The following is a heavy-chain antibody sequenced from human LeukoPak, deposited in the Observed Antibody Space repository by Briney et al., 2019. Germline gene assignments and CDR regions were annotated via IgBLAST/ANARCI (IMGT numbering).Heavy chain of an antibody. Sequence: SETLSLTCTVSGGSISSYYWGWIRQPPGKGLEWIGSIYYSGSTYYNPSLKSRVTISVDTSKNQFSLKLSSVTAADTAVYYCARGGIAAAGPRHFDYWGQGTLVTVSS. CDR3: ARGGIAAAGPRHFDY. CDR2: IYYSGST. D-gene: IGHD6-13*01. J-gene: IGHJ4*02. CDR1: GGSISSYY. V-gene: IGHV4-39*01.